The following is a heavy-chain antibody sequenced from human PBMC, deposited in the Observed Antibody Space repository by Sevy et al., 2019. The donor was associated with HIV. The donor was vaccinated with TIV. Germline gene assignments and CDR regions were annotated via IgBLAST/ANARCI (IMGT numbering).Heavy chain of an antibody. CDR1: EFTFSSHA. D-gene: IGHD3-3*02. Sequence: GGSLRLSCTASEFTFSSHAVSWVRQAPGKGLEWVSAISGNGENTHYADSVRGRFTISRDNFKNKLYRQMNSLRAEDTALYYCARDGRGISAFDIWGQGTMVTVSS. V-gene: IGHV3-23*01. CDR2: ISGNGENT. CDR3: ARDGRGISAFDI. J-gene: IGHJ3*02.